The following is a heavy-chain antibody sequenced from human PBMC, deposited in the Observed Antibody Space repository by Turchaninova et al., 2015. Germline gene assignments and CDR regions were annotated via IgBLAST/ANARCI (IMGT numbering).Heavy chain of an antibody. CDR1: GFSPTTSGVG. J-gene: IGHJ6*03. D-gene: IGHD3-3*01. CDR3: AHLYYDFWSGYYKRVSNNYMDV. Sequence: QITLKESGPTLVKPTQTLTLPCTFSGFSPTTSGVGVGWYLHPPGKALEWLALIYWDDDKRYSPSLKSRLTITKETSKNQVVLTMTNMDPVDTATYYCAHLYYDFWSGYYKRVSNNYMDVWGKGTTVTVSS. V-gene: IGHV2-5*02. CDR2: IYWDDDK.